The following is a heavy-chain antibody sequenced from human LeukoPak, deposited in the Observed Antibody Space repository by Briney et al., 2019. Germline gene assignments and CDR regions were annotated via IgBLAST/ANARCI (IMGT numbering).Heavy chain of an antibody. CDR2: ISAYNGNT. CDR1: GYTFTSYG. V-gene: IGHV1-18*04. D-gene: IGHD6-13*01. Sequence: EGAVRVSCKASGYTFTSYGISWGREAPGEGGEGRGWISAYNGNTNYAQKLQGRVTMTTDTSTSTAYMELRSLRSDDTAVYYCAREGGGSSSWYYWGQGTLVTVSS. J-gene: IGHJ4*02. CDR3: AREGGGSSSWYY.